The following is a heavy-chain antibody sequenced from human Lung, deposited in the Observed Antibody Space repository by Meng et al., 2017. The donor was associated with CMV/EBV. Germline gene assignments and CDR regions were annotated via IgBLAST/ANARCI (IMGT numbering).Heavy chain of an antibody. CDR3: ARGGTRRNWFDP. Sequence: ASXXVSXKASGYTFTSYYMHWVRQAPGQGLEWMGIINPSGGSTSYAQKFQGRVTMTRDTSTSTVYMELSSLRSEDTAVYYGARGGTRRNWFDPWAQGKVVTVSS. CDR2: INPSGGST. V-gene: IGHV1-46*01. CDR1: GYTFTSYY. D-gene: IGHD2-2*01. J-gene: IGHJ5*02.